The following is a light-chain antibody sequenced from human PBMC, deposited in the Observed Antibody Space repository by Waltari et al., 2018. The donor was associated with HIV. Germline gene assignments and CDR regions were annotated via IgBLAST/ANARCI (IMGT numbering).Light chain of an antibody. CDR1: SGINGGPYT. CDR3: LIWHSSAWV. CDR2: YKSDSDN. J-gene: IGLJ3*02. Sequence: QAVLTQPASLSAPPGASASLTCPLHSGINGGPYTIYWYQQKPGSPPQFLLSYKSDSDNQQVSGVPSRFSGSKDASANAGILLISGLQSEDEADYYCLIWHSSAWVFGGGTKLTVL. V-gene: IGLV5-45*01.